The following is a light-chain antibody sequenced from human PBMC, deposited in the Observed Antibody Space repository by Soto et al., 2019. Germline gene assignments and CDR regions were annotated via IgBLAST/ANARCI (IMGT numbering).Light chain of an antibody. V-gene: IGLV3-1*01. J-gene: IGLJ2*01. CDR3: QAWDSSTALV. Sequence: SYELTQPPSVSVSPGQTATITCSGDELGNKYASWYHQRPGQSPVLVIYQDNKRPSGIPERFSGSSSGNTATLTISGTQAVDEAVHYCQAWDSSTALVFGGGTK. CDR1: ELGNKY. CDR2: QDN.